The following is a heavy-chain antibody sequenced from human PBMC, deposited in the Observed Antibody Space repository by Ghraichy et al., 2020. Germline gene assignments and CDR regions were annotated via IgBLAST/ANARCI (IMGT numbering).Heavy chain of an antibody. J-gene: IGHJ4*02. Sequence: ASVKVSCKASGYTFTSYYMHWVRQAPGQGLEWMGIINPSGGSTSYAQKFQGRVTMTRDTSTSTVYMELSSLRSEDTAVYYCARETMLRLGELSPTGFDYWGQGTLVTVSS. V-gene: IGHV1-46*01. CDR1: GYTFTSYY. D-gene: IGHD3-16*02. CDR2: INPSGGST. CDR3: ARETMLRLGELSPTGFDY.